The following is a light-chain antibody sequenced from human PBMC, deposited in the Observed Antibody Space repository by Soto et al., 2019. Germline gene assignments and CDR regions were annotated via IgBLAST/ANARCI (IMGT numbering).Light chain of an antibody. CDR2: GAS. V-gene: IGKV3-20*01. Sequence: EIVMTQSPATLSVSADERVTLSCTASQSVSSNLAWYQHTPGQAPRPLIYGASSRATGIPDRFSGSGSGTDFTLTISRLEPEDFAVYYYQQYGSSPPITFGQGTRLE. J-gene: IGKJ5*01. CDR3: QQYGSSPPIT. CDR1: QSVSSN.